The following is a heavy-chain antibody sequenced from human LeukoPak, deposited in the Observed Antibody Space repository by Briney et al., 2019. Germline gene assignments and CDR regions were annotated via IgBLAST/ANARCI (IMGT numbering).Heavy chain of an antibody. CDR1: GFTFDDYA. D-gene: IGHD3-22*01. CDR3: AKDSGSSGNYKEFDY. V-gene: IGHV3-9*01. CDR2: ISWNSGSI. Sequence: GRSLRLSCAASGFTFDDYAMHWVRQAPGKGLEWVSGISWNSGSIGYADSVKGRFTISRDNAKNSLYLQMNSLRAEDTALYYCAKDSGSSGNYKEFDYWGQGTLVTVSS. J-gene: IGHJ4*02.